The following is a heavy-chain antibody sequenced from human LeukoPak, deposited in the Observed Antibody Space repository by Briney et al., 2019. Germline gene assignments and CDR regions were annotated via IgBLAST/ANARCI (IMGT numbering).Heavy chain of an antibody. CDR2: ISGSGTNT. D-gene: IGHD7-27*01. CDR3: AKDGGLWVSAHWGDS. Sequence: PGGSLRLSCAASGLTFSTYAMSWVRQAPGKGLEWVSTISGSGTNTFYADSVKGRFTVSRDNSKNTLFLQMNSLRAEDTAVYYCAKDGGLWVSAHWGDSWGRGTLVTVSS. J-gene: IGHJ4*02. V-gene: IGHV3-23*01. CDR1: GLTFSTYA.